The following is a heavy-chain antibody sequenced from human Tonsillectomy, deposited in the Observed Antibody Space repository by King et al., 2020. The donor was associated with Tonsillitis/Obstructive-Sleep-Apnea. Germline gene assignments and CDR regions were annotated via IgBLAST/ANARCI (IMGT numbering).Heavy chain of an antibody. CDR1: GFTFRTYG. J-gene: IGHJ4*02. Sequence: VQLVESGGGVVQPGRSLRLSCAASGFTFRTYGMHWVRVRQAPGKGLEWVAVILYDGSEKYYADSVKGRFTISRDNSKNTLYLQMNSLRAEDTAVYYCARGGHFNGYNYWGQGTLVTVSS. V-gene: IGHV3-33*01. CDR3: ARGGHFNGYNY. D-gene: IGHD5-18*01. CDR2: ILYDGSEK.